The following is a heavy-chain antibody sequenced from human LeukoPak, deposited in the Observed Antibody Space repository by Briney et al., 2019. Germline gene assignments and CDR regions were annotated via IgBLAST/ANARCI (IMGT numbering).Heavy chain of an antibody. CDR1: GGSFSGYY. CDR2: INHSGST. Sequence: PSETLSLTCAVYGGSFSGYYWSWIRQPPGKGLEWIGEINHSGSTNYNPSLTSRGTISVDTSNNQFSLKLSSVTAADTAVYHCASSYFPAGVYYFDYWGQGTLVTVSS. CDR3: ASSYFPAGVYYFDY. J-gene: IGHJ4*02. D-gene: IGHD7-27*01. V-gene: IGHV4-34*01.